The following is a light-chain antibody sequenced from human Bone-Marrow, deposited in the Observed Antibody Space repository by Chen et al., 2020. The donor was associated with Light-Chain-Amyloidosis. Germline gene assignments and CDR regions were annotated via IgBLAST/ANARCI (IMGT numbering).Light chain of an antibody. J-gene: IGLJ3*02. CDR3: QVWDRSSDRPV. V-gene: IGLV3-21*02. Sequence: YLLTQPSSVSVPPGRTATIACGGNNIGSTSVHWYQQTPGQAPLLVVYDDSDRPSGIPERLSGSNSGNTATLTISRVEAGDEADYYCQVWDRSSDRPVFGGGTKLTVL. CDR1: NIGSTS. CDR2: DDS.